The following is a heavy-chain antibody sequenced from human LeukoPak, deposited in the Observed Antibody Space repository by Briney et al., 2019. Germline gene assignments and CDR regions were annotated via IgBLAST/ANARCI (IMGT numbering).Heavy chain of an antibody. V-gene: IGHV3-73*01. CDR3: ARRDCSSFRCYSFDY. Sequence: GGSLRLSCAASGFDFSDFDIHWVRQGSGKGLEWVASIKTRSESHATAHAASVKGRLTIPRDDSKKTAYLQMNSLKTEDTAVYYCARRDCSSFRCYSFDYWGQGILVTVSS. CDR1: GFDFSDFD. CDR2: IKTRSESHAT. J-gene: IGHJ4*02. D-gene: IGHD2-2*01.